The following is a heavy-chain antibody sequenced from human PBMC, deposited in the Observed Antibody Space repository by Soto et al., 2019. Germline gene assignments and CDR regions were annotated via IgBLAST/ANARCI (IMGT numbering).Heavy chain of an antibody. Sequence: SGPTLVNPTQTLTLTCTFSGFSLSTSGMCVSWIRQPPGKALEWLARIDWDDDKYYSTSLKTRLTISKDTSKNQVVLTMTNMDPVDTATYYCARIRVATISHYYYMDVWGKGTTVTVSS. D-gene: IGHD5-12*01. CDR3: ARIRVATISHYYYMDV. CDR2: IDWDDDK. CDR1: GFSLSTSGMC. V-gene: IGHV2-70*11. J-gene: IGHJ6*03.